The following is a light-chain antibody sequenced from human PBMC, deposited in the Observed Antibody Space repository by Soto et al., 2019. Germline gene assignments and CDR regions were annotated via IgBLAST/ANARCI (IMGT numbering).Light chain of an antibody. J-gene: IGLJ1*01. CDR1: SSDIGAYNY. CDR3: SSYAGAYTLV. CDR2: EVS. Sequence: QSVLAQPASVSGSPGQSIAISYTGTSSDIGAYNYVSWYQQHPGKAPKLMIHEVSDRTSGDSFRFSGSKSGNTASLTISGLQAEDEADYYCSSYAGAYTLVFGTGTKLTVL. V-gene: IGLV2-14*01.